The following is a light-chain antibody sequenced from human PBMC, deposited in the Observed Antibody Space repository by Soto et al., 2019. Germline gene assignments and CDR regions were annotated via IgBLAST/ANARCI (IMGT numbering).Light chain of an antibody. CDR1: QTVSDNY. J-gene: IGKJ4*01. CDR3: QQYGGSPRVS. V-gene: IGKV3-20*01. Sequence: EIVLTQSPGALSLSPGERATLSCRASQTVSDNYLAWYHQKPGQAPRLLIYGASTRATGIPDRFSGSGSGTDFPLTISTLEPEDFAVYYCQQYGGSPRVSFGGGTKVEIK. CDR2: GAS.